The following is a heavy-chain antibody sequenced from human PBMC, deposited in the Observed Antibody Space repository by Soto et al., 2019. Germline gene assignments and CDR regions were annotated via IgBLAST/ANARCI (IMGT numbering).Heavy chain of an antibody. CDR2: IVAASGKT. J-gene: IGHJ4*02. V-gene: IGHV1-58*01. CDR3: AATLDWGSYDFGGYPS. D-gene: IGHD3-22*01. Sequence: GASVKVSCQGSGFTFSRSAVQWVRQARGQGLEWIGWIVAASGKTDYSQIFQERVTITRDMSTSTAYMELSSLSSEDTAVYYCAATLDWGSYDFGGYPSWGQGTLVTVSS. CDR1: GFTFSRSA.